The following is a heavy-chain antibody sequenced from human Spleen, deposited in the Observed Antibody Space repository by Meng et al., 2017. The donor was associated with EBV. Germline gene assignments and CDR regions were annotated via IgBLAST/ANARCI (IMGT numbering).Heavy chain of an antibody. CDR1: RGSISSHNK. V-gene: IGHV4-4*02. J-gene: IGHJ4*02. CDR2: ISHGGST. Sequence: QVRVEGVGPGLVKPSGTLSLTCGVSRGSISSHNKWNWVRQWPERGLEWIGEISHGGSTNYNPSLRSRVTMSVDKSKNQFSLNLTSVTAADTAVYYCASRVPPYYYDYWGRGTLVTVSS. CDR3: ASRVPPYYYDY. D-gene: IGHD3-10*02.